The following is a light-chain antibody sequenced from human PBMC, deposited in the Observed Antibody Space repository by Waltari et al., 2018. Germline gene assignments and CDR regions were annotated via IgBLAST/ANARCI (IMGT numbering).Light chain of an antibody. CDR1: QSVGRF. J-gene: IGKJ1*01. V-gene: IGKV3-20*01. CDR3: QKYVNLPAT. Sequence: DIVLTQSPSTLSLSPGERPTLSCRASQSVGRFLAWYQQKPGQAPRLLIYHASIRATGIPDRFSGSGSGTDFSLTISGLEPEDFAVYYCQKYVNLPATFGQGTKVEIK. CDR2: HAS.